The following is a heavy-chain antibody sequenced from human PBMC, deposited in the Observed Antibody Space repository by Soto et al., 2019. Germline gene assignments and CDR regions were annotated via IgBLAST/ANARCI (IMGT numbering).Heavy chain of an antibody. D-gene: IGHD6-19*01. CDR2: IHHSGSI. J-gene: IGHJ6*03. CDR3: ASSGWYYYYYYMDV. V-gene: IGHV4-30-4*08. Sequence: SETLSLTCTVSGDSISSDYYHWTWIRQSPGKGLEWIGYIHHSGSILYNPSLKSRVTISVDTSKNQFSLKLSSVTAADTAVYYCASSGWYYYYYYMDVWGKGTTVTVSS. CDR1: GDSISSDYYH.